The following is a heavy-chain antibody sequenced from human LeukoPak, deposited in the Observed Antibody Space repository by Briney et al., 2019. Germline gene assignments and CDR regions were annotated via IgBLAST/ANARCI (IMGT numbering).Heavy chain of an antibody. CDR3: AREVVPAASGGNWFDP. D-gene: IGHD2-2*01. CDR2: IIPIFGTA. V-gene: IGHV1-69*13. Sequence: ASVKVSCKASGGTFSSYAISWVRQAPGQGLEWMGGIIPIFGTANYAQKFQGRVTITADESTSTAYMELSSLRSEDTAVYYCAREVVPAASGGNWFDPWGQGTLVTVSS. CDR1: GGTFSSYA. J-gene: IGHJ5*02.